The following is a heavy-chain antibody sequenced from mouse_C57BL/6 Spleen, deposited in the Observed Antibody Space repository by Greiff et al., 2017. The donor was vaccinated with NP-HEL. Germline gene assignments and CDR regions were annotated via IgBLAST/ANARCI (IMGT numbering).Heavy chain of an antibody. CDR3: ARDGNYV. Sequence: EVQLQQSGPELVKPGASVKISCKASGYSFTGYYMNWVKQSPEKSLEWIGEINPSTGGTTYNQKFKAKATLTVDKSSSTAYMQLKSLTSEDSAVYYCARDGNYVWGQGTLVTVSA. V-gene: IGHV1-42*01. J-gene: IGHJ3*01. D-gene: IGHD2-1*01. CDR2: INPSTGGT. CDR1: GYSFTGYY.